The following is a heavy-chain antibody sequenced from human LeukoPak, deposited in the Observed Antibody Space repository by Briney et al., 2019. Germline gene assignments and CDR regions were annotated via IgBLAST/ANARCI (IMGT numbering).Heavy chain of an antibody. D-gene: IGHD1-26*01. J-gene: IGHJ2*01. CDR1: GYIFIGYY. CDR2: INPSTGGT. V-gene: IGHV1-2*02. Sequence: ASVKVSCKASGYIFIGYYMHWLRQAPGQGLEWMGWINPSTGGTNYAQKFQGRVTMTRDTSISTAYMELSRLRSDDTAVYYCARPFLSGLSYWYFDLWGRGTLVTVSS. CDR3: ARPFLSGLSYWYFDL.